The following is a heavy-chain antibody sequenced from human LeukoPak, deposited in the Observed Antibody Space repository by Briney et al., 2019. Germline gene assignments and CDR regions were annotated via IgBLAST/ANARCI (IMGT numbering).Heavy chain of an antibody. V-gene: IGHV3-30*03. CDR1: GFTFSSYG. CDR3: ARGLQRLWFGGYDAFNI. Sequence: GGSLRLSCAASGFTFSSYGMHWVRQAPGKGLEWVAVISYDGSNKYYADSVKGRFTISRDNSRETLFLQMNSLRPEDTAMYYCARGLQRLWFGGYDAFNIWGQGTMVTVSS. D-gene: IGHD3-10*01. J-gene: IGHJ3*02. CDR2: ISYDGSNK.